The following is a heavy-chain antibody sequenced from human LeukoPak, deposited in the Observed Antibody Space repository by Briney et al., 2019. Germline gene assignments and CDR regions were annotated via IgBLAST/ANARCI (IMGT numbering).Heavy chain of an antibody. J-gene: IGHJ6*02. V-gene: IGHV3-53*05. CDR2: IYSGGST. CDR3: AKDARSYYTVYYYYGMDV. CDR1: GFTVSSNY. Sequence: PGGSLRLSCAASGFTVSSNYMSWVRQAPGKGLEWVSVIYSGGSTYYADSVKGRFTISRDNAKNSLYLQMNSLRAEDTALYYCAKDARSYYTVYYYYGMDVWGQGTTVTVSS. D-gene: IGHD3-10*01.